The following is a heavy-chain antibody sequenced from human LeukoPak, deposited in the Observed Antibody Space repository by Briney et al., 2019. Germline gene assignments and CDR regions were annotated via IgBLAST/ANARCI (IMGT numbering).Heavy chain of an antibody. J-gene: IGHJ5*02. Sequence: ASVKVFCKASGYTFSGYYIHWVRQAPGQGLEWMGLIKPDSGDTNYAQNFRGRVTMTRDTSITTAYMELNRLTSDDTAVYYCVRDRPHNWFDPWGQGTLVTVSS. V-gene: IGHV1-2*02. CDR2: IKPDSGDT. CDR3: VRDRPHNWFDP. CDR1: GYTFSGYY.